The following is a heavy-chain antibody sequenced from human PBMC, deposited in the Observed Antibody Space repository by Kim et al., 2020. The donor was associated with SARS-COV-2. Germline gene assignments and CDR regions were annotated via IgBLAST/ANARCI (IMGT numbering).Heavy chain of an antibody. D-gene: IGHD4-17*01. V-gene: IGHV3-23*01. CDR3: AKETGHGYYGGNTDY. J-gene: IGHJ4*02. Sequence: DSVKGRFTISRDNSKNTLYLQMNSLRAEDTAVYYCAKETGHGYYGGNTDYWGQGTLVTVSS.